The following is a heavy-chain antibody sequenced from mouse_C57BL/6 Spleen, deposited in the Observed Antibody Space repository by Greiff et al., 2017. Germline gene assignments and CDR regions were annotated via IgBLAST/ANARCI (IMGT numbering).Heavy chain of an antibody. D-gene: IGHD2-1*01. V-gene: IGHV1-82*01. Sequence: QVQLQQSGPELVKPGASVKISCKASGYAFSSSWMNWVKQRPGKGLVWIGRIYPGDGDTNYNGKFKGKATLTADKSSSTAYMQLSSLTSEDSAVYFCARPYGNYYFDYWGQGTTLTVSS. CDR1: GYAFSSSW. CDR3: ARPYGNYYFDY. J-gene: IGHJ2*01. CDR2: IYPGDGDT.